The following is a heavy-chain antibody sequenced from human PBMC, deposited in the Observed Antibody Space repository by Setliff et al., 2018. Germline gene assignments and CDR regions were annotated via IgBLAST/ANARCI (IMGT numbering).Heavy chain of an antibody. D-gene: IGHD1-26*01. CDR3: ASRIGGSPY. CDR1: GFTFSRYW. Sequence: GGSLRLSCAASGFTFSRYWMSWVRQAPGKGLEWVSAICGGCSDRHYADSVKGRFTISRDDADSSLYLYMNSLRVDDTAVYFCASRIGGSPYWGQGTLVTVSS. V-gene: IGHV3-21*01. CDR2: ICGGCSDR. J-gene: IGHJ4*02.